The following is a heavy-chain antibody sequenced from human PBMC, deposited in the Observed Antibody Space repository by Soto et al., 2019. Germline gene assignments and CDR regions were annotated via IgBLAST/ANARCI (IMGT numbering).Heavy chain of an antibody. V-gene: IGHV4-39*01. Sequence: PXGTRSLTGTVPGGSVSSSSYCGGWIRQPPGKGLGWNGSIYYSGGTYYNPSLKRRVTISVDKSKNQFSLKQSSVTAADTAGYYCARRNFYYGMDVWGQGPTVTVSS. CDR2: IYYSGGT. J-gene: IGHJ6*02. CDR1: GGSVSSSSYC. CDR3: ARRNFYYGMDV. D-gene: IGHD1-7*01.